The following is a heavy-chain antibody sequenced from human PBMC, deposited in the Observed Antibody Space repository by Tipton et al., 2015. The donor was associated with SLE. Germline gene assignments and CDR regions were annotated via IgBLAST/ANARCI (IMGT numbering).Heavy chain of an antibody. V-gene: IGHV4-59*08. CDR2: IYYSGGT. CDR1: GGSISSYY. J-gene: IGHJ4*02. CDR3: ARMGTTVTVDY. D-gene: IGHD4-17*01. Sequence: TLSLTCTVSGGSISSYYWSWIRQPPGKGLEWIGYIYYSGGTNYNPSLKSRVTISVDTSKNQFSLKLSSVTAADTAVYYCARMGTTVTVDYWGQGTLVTVSS.